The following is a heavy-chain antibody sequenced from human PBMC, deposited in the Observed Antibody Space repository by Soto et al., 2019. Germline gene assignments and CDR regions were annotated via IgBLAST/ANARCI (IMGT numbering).Heavy chain of an antibody. CDR2: TYYRSKWYN. Sequence: SQTLSLTCAISGDSVSSNSAAWNWIRQSPSRGLEWLGRTYYRSKWYNDYAVSVKSRITINPGTSKNQFSLQLNSVTPEDTAVYYCASSDCSSTSCYRNDYWGQGTLVTVSS. CDR3: ASSDCSSTSCYRNDY. V-gene: IGHV6-1*01. CDR1: GDSVSSNSAA. J-gene: IGHJ4*02. D-gene: IGHD2-2*01.